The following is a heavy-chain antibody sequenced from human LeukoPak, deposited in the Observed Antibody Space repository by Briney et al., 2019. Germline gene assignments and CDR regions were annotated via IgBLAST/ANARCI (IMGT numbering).Heavy chain of an antibody. V-gene: IGHV3-21*01. CDR3: ARDSAYGSGYNWFDP. CDR1: GGSISSSS. CDR2: ISSSSSYI. J-gene: IGHJ5*02. Sequence: PSETLSLTCTVSGGSISSSSYYWGWIRQPPGKGLEWVSSISSSSSYIYHADSVKGRFTISRDNAKNSLYLQMNSLRAEDTAVYYCARDSAYGSGYNWFDPWGQGTLVTVSS. D-gene: IGHD3-10*01.